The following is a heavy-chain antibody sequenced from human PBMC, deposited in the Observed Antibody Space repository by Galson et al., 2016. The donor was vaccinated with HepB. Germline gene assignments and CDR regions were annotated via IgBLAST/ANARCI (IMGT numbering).Heavy chain of an antibody. CDR2: IIPIFGTA. D-gene: IGHD3-9*01. CDR1: GGTFSSYA. V-gene: IGHV1-69*13. Sequence: SVKVSCKASGGTFSSYAISWVRQAPGQGLEWMGGIIPIFGTANYAQKFQGRVTITADESTSTAYMELSSLRSEDTAVYYCAGRGDILTGYRTYYYYDMDVGGQGTTVTVSS. CDR3: AGRGDILTGYRTYYYYDMDV. J-gene: IGHJ6*02.